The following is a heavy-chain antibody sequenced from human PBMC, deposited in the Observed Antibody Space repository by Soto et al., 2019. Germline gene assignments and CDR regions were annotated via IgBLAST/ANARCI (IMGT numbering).Heavy chain of an antibody. J-gene: IGHJ2*01. Sequence: QVQLVDSGGGVVQPGRSLRLSCAASEFTFNTFGMHWVRQAPSTGLEWVALILFDGSNKYYADSVKGRFTISRDNSKNTLYLQMDSLRVEDTAVYYCARDISKGRYFDLWGRGTLVTVSS. CDR3: ARDISKGRYFDL. CDR2: ILFDGSNK. CDR1: EFTFNTFG. V-gene: IGHV3-33*01. D-gene: IGHD3-9*01.